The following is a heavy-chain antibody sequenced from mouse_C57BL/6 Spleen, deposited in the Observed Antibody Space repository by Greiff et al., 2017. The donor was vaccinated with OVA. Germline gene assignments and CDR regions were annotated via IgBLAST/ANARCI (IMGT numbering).Heavy chain of an antibody. V-gene: IGHV1-50*01. Sequence: QVQLQQPGAELVKPGASVKLSCKASGYTFTSYWMQWVKRRPGQGLEWIGEIDPSDSYTNYNQKFKGKATLTVDTSSSTAYMQLSSLTSEDSAVYYCARREGSGYLAWFAYWGQGTLVTVSA. J-gene: IGHJ3*01. CDR3: ARREGSGYLAWFAY. CDR2: IDPSDSYT. D-gene: IGHD3-2*02. CDR1: GYTFTSYW.